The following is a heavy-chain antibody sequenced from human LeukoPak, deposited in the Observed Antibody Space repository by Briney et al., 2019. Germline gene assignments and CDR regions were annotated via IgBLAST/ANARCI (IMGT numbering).Heavy chain of an antibody. D-gene: IGHD3-22*01. Sequence: GASVKVSCKASGYTFTSYYMHWVRQAPGQGLEWMGIINPSGGSTNYAQKFQGRVTMTTDTSTSTAYMELRSLRSDDTAVYYCARSAGYYDSSGYYYSYFDYWGQGTLVTVSS. J-gene: IGHJ4*02. CDR3: ARSAGYYDSSGYYYSYFDY. CDR2: INPSGGST. V-gene: IGHV1-46*01. CDR1: GYTFTSYY.